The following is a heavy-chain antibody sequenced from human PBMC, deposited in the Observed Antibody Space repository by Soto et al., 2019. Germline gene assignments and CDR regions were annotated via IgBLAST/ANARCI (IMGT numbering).Heavy chain of an antibody. V-gene: IGHV1-69*06. D-gene: IGHD1-7*01. CDR1: GGTFSSYA. J-gene: IGHJ5*02. CDR3: ARDSLAITGTTWSTFDP. Sequence: ASVKVSCKASGGTFSSYAISWVRQAPGQGLEWMGGIIPIFGTANYAQKFQGRVTITADKSTSTAYMELSSLRSEDTAVYYCARDSLAITGTTWSTFDPWGQGTLVTVSS. CDR2: IIPIFGTA.